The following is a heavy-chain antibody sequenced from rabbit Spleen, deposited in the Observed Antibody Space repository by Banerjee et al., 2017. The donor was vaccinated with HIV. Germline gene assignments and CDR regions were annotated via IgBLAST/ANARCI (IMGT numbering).Heavy chain of an antibody. CDR1: GFSSNSNYW. V-gene: IGHV1S40*01. CDR3: ARDSAGTNAYYYFNF. J-gene: IGHJ4*01. D-gene: IGHD4-2*01. CDR2: IYTGTGSA. Sequence: QSLEESGGDLVKPGASLTLTCTASGFSSNSNYWICWVRQAPGKRPEWIACIYTGTGSAYYASWVISRFTISKTSSTTVTLQMTSLTGADTATYFCARDSAGTNAYYYFNFWGQAPSSPS.